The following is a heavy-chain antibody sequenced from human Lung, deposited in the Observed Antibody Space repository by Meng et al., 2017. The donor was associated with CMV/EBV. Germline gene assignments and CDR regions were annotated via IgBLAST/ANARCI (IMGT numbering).Heavy chain of an antibody. CDR2: IIPIFGTA. J-gene: IGHJ6*02. CDR1: FSSYA. D-gene: IGHD2-2*01. Sequence: FSSYAISWVRQAPGQGLEWMGGIIPIFGTANYAQKFQGRVTITTDESTSTAYMELSSLRSEDTAVYYCARSPEFYQLLPGPYYYYGMDVWGQGTXVTVSS. CDR3: ARSPEFYQLLPGPYYYYGMDV. V-gene: IGHV1-69*05.